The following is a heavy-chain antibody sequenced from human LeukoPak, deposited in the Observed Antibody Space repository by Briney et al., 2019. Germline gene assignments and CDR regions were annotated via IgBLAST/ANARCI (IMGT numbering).Heavy chain of an antibody. CDR2: INQSGSEK. CDR1: GFTFDNFA. Sequence: GGSLRLSCAVSGFTFDNFAMTWVRQAPGKGLEWVANINQSGSEKYYFDSMKGRFTVSRDNTKSSLYLKMNSLRAEDTAVYYCARDNVPAGLALDYWGQGTLVTVSS. D-gene: IGHD6-19*01. CDR3: ARDNVPAGLALDY. V-gene: IGHV3-7*01. J-gene: IGHJ4*02.